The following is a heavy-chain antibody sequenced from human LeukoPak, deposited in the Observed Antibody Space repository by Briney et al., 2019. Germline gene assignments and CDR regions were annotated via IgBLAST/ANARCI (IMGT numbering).Heavy chain of an antibody. Sequence: SETLSLTCTVSGGSISSYYWSWIRQPPGKGLEWIGNLYYSGSTYYNPSLKSRVTISVDTSKNQFSLKLSSGTAADTAVYYCARAPGGGWFDPWGQGTLVTVSS. V-gene: IGHV4-59*12. D-gene: IGHD3-10*01. CDR1: GGSISSYY. CDR2: LYYSGST. J-gene: IGHJ5*02. CDR3: ARAPGGGWFDP.